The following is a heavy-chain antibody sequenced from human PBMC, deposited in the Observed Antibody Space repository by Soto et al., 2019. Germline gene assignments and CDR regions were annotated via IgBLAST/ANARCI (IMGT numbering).Heavy chain of an antibody. D-gene: IGHD3-22*01. J-gene: IGHJ4*02. Sequence: EVQLLESGGGLVQPGGSPRLSCSASGFTFSIYAMSWVRQAPGKGLEWVSAISGNGGTTYYADSVKGRFTISRDNSKNTLYLQMNSLRAEDTAVYYCAKESAMIAEYWGQGTLVTVSS. V-gene: IGHV3-23*01. CDR1: GFTFSIYA. CDR2: ISGNGGTT. CDR3: AKESAMIAEY.